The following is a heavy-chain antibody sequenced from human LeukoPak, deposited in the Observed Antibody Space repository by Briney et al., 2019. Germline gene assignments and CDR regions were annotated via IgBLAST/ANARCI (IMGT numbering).Heavy chain of an antibody. CDR3: AKVFRDGYNYPFDY. J-gene: IGHJ4*02. CDR2: ISNSGGST. Sequence: GGSLRLSCAASRFTFSICGMSWVRQAPGKGLEWVSAISNSGGSTPYADSVKGRFTISRDNSKNTLYLQMNSLRGEDTAVYYCAKVFRDGYNYPFDYWGQETLVTVSS. D-gene: IGHD5-24*01. V-gene: IGHV3-23*01. CDR1: RFTFSICG.